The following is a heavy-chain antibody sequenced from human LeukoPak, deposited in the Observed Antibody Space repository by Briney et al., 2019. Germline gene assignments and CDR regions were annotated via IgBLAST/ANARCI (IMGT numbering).Heavy chain of an antibody. CDR2: IRSKANSYAT. D-gene: IGHD4-11*01. J-gene: IGHJ6*03. CDR1: GFTFSGSA. V-gene: IGHV3-73*01. CDR3: TRHGTVTTRGTYYYMDV. Sequence: PGGSLRLSCAASGFTFSGSAMHWVRQASGKGLEWVGRIRSKANSYATAYAASVKGRFTISRDDSKNTAYLQMNSLKTEDTAVYYCTRHGTVTTRGTYYYMDVWGKGTTVTVSS.